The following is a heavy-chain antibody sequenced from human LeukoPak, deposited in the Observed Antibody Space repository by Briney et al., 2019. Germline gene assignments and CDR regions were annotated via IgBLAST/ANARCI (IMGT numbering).Heavy chain of an antibody. V-gene: IGHV3-30*18. D-gene: IGHD2-15*01. CDR3: TKDLGYCSGGSCYRWGFDY. J-gene: IGHJ4*02. CDR1: GFTFSSYG. CDR2: ISYDGSNK. Sequence: GGSLRLSCAASGFTFSSYGMHWVRRAPGKGLEWVAVISYDGSNKYYADSVKGRFTISRDNSKNTLYLQMNSLRAEDTAVYYCTKDLGYCSGGSCYRWGFDYWGQGTLVTVSS.